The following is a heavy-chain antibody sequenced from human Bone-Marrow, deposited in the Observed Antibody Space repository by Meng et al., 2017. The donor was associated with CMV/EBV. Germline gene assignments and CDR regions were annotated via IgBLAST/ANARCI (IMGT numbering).Heavy chain of an antibody. V-gene: IGHV1-18*01. CDR3: ARVGTYYYGSGSYLDSRRNDYYGMDV. CDR2: ISAYNGNT. D-gene: IGHD3-10*01. CDR1: GGTFSSYT. J-gene: IGHJ6*02. Sequence: ASVKVSCKASGGTFSSYTISWVRQAPGQGLEWMGWISAYNGNTNYAQKLQGRVTMTTDTSTSTAYMELRSLRSDDTAVYYCARVGTYYYGSGSYLDSRRNDYYGMDVWGQGTTVTVSS.